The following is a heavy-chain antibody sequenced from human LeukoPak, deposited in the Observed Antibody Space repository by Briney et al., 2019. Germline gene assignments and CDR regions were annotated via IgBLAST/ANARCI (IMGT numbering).Heavy chain of an antibody. D-gene: IGHD6-6*01. Sequence: PSETLSLTCTVSGGSISSYYWSWLRQPPGKGLECVGYIYYSGSTNYNPSLKSRVTISVDTSKNQFSLKLSSVTAADTAVYYCARMGRIAARPYYYYMDVWGKGTTVTVSS. V-gene: IGHV4-59*01. CDR3: ARMGRIAARPYYYYMDV. J-gene: IGHJ6*03. CDR1: GGSISSYY. CDR2: IYYSGST.